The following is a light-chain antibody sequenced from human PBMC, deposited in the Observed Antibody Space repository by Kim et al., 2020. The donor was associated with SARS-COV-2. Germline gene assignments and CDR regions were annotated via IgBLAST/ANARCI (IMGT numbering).Light chain of an antibody. CDR1: NSGSKS. CDR3: QVWDNTSDQVV. J-gene: IGLJ2*01. Sequence: APGKTARITCGGDNSGSKSVHWYQQKPGQGPVMVVSYDSDRPSGIPERFSGSNSGNTATLIIRRVEAGDEADYYCQVWDNTSDQVVFGGGTQLTVL. CDR2: YDS. V-gene: IGLV3-21*03.